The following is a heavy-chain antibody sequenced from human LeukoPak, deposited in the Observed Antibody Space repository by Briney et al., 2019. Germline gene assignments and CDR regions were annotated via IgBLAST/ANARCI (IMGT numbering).Heavy chain of an antibody. CDR2: ISYAGSDT. Sequence: GGSLRLSCAASGFTFSSYAMHWVRQAPGKGLEWVAVISYAGSDTYYADSVKGRFTISRDNSMNTLYLHTNSLRPEDTALYYCTRDRTGYGYGYPFDYWGQGTLVTVSS. V-gene: IGHV3-30*04. CDR1: GFTFSSYA. D-gene: IGHD5-18*01. J-gene: IGHJ4*02. CDR3: TRDRTGYGYGYPFDY.